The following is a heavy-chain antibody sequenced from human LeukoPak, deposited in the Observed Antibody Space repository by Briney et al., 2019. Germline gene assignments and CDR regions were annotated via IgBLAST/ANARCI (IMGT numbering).Heavy chain of an antibody. J-gene: IGHJ4*02. D-gene: IGHD6-13*01. CDR2: INPSGGST. Sequence: ASVKVSCKASGYTFTSYYMHWVRRAPGQGLEWMGIINPSGGSTSYAQKFQGRVTMTRDMSTSTVYMELSSLRSEDTAVYYCARWGIATAGFDYWGQGTLVTVSS. V-gene: IGHV1-46*01. CDR1: GYTFTSYY. CDR3: ARWGIATAGFDY.